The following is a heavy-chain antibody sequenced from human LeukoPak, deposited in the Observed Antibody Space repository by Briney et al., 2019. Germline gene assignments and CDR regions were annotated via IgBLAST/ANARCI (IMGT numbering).Heavy chain of an antibody. J-gene: IGHJ4*02. D-gene: IGHD1-26*01. CDR3: ARNASNSGTSYFDY. CDR2: IYYSGST. Sequence: SETLSLTCTVSGGSISSSTYYWGWIRQPPGKGLEWIGSIYYSGSTSYNPSLKSRVTISVDTSKNQFSLKLDSVTAADTAVYHCARNASNSGTSYFDYWGQGTLITVSS. CDR1: GGSISSSTYY. V-gene: IGHV4-39*01.